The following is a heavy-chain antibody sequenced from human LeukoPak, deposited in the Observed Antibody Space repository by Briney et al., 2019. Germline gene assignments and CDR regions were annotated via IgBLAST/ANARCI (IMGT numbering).Heavy chain of an antibody. Sequence: GGSLRLSCAASGFTFSSYGMHWVRQAPGKGLEWVAFIRNDGSNKYYADSVKGRFTISRDNSKNTLYLQMNSLRAEDTAVYYCARGAYCGGDCYSVPAFDIWGQGTMVTVSS. J-gene: IGHJ3*02. V-gene: IGHV3-30*02. D-gene: IGHD2-21*02. CDR2: IRNDGSNK. CDR1: GFTFSSYG. CDR3: ARGAYCGGDCYSVPAFDI.